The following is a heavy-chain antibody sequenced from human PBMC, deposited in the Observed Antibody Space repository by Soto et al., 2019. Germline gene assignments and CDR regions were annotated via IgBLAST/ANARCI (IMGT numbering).Heavy chain of an antibody. CDR2: ISSSSSYI. J-gene: IGHJ3*02. V-gene: IGHV3-21*01. Sequence: GGSLRLSCAASGFTFSSYSMNWVRQAPGKGLEWVSSISSSSSYIYYADSVKGRFTISRDNAKNSLYPQMNSLRAEDTAVYYCARGQQLVVSAFDIWGQGTMVTVSS. D-gene: IGHD6-13*01. CDR3: ARGQQLVVSAFDI. CDR1: GFTFSSYS.